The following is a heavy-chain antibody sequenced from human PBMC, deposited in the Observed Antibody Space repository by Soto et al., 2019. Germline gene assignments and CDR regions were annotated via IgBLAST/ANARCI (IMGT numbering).Heavy chain of an antibody. J-gene: IGHJ3*02. CDR1: GGTFSSYA. CDR2: IIPIFGTA. V-gene: IGHV1-69*13. Sequence: GASVKVSCKASGGTFSSYAISWVRQAPGQGLEWMGGIIPIFGTANYAQKFQGRVTITADESTSTAYMELSSLRSEDTAVYYCARDRLGAGYDAFDIWGQGTMVTVS. D-gene: IGHD4-17*01. CDR3: ARDRLGAGYDAFDI.